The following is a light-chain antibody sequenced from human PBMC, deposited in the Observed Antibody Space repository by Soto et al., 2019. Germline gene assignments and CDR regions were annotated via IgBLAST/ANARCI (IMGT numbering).Light chain of an antibody. V-gene: IGKV3-15*01. Sequence: EIVMTQSPATLSVSPGERVTLSCRASPSVKTNLAWYQQRPGQAPRLLVYGASTRAPGIPARFYGSGFGTDFTLTISSLQSEDFAVYYCQQYVNLLVTFGGGTKVE. CDR3: QQYVNLLVT. CDR2: GAS. CDR1: PSVKTN. J-gene: IGKJ4*01.